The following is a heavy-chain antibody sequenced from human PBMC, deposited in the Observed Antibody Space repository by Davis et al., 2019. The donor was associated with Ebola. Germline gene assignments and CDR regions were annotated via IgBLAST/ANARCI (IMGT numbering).Heavy chain of an antibody. Sequence: GESLKISCAASGFTFSTYWMNWVRQAPGKGLEWVANINQDGSEKYYVDSVKGRFTISRDNAKNSLYLQMNSLRAEDTAVYYCAREIEYYEILTGYFRYWGQGTLVTVSS. CDR1: GFTFSTYW. V-gene: IGHV3-7*03. J-gene: IGHJ4*02. CDR2: INQDGSEK. D-gene: IGHD3-9*01. CDR3: AREIEYYEILTGYFRY.